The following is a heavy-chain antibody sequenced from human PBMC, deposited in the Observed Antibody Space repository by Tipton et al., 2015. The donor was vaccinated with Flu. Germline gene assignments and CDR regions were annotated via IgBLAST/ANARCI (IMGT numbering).Heavy chain of an antibody. CDR1: GFTFDDYA. Sequence: SLRLSCAASGFTFDDYAMHWVRQAPGKGLEWVSLISGDGGSTYYADSVKGRFTISRDNSKNSLYLQMNSLRTEDTALYYCAKVLYSGYDYHYYYGMDVWGQGTTVTVSS. D-gene: IGHD5-12*01. V-gene: IGHV3-43*02. CDR3: AKVLYSGYDYHYYYGMDV. CDR2: ISGDGGST. J-gene: IGHJ6*02.